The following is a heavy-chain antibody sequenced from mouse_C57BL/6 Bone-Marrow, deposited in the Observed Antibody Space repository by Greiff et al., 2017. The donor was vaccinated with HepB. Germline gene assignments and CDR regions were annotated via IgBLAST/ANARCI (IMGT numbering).Heavy chain of an antibody. V-gene: IGHV1-81*01. CDR3: ARGAYYSSYYAMDY. CDR2: IYPRSGNT. CDR1: GYTFTSYG. J-gene: IGHJ4*01. Sequence: QVQLKQSGAELARPGASVKLSCKASGYTFTSYGISWVKQRTGQGLEWIGEIYPRSGNTYYNEKFKGKATLTADKSSSTAYMELRSLTSEDSAVYFCARGAYYSSYYAMDYWGQGTSVTVSS. D-gene: IGHD2-12*01.